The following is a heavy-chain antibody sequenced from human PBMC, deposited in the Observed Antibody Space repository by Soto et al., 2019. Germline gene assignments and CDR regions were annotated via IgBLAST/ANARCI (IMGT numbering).Heavy chain of an antibody. CDR3: ARGVTTVTTIDY. Sequence: SETLSLTCAVSGGSISSGGYSWSWIRQPPGKGLEWIGYIYHSGSTYYNPSLKSRATISVDRSKNQFSLKLSSVTAADTAVYYCARGVTTVTTIDYWGQGTLVTVSS. V-gene: IGHV4-30-2*01. J-gene: IGHJ4*02. CDR2: IYHSGST. CDR1: GGSISSGGYS. D-gene: IGHD4-17*01.